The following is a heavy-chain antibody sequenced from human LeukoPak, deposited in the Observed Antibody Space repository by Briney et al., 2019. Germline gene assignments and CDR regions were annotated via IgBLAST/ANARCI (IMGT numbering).Heavy chain of an antibody. J-gene: IGHJ4*02. V-gene: IGHV4-34*01. CDR3: ARGVYGAYFDF. D-gene: IGHD4-17*01. Sequence: SETLSLTCAVYGGSFSGYYWSWIRQPPGKGLEWIGEINHSGSTNYNPSLKSRVTISVDTSKNQFSLKLSSVTAADTAVYYCARGVYGAYFDFWGQGTLVTVSS. CDR1: GGSFSGYY. CDR2: INHSGST.